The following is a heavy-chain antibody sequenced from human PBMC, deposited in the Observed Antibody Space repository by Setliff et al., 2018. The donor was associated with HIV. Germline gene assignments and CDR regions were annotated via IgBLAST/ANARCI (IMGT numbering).Heavy chain of an antibody. CDR1: GYTFIHFG. Sequence: ASVKVSCKASGYTFIHFGISWARQAPGQGLEWMGWISTYNGNTIYAQKFQGRVTMTTDTSTSTAYMELRSLRSDDTALYYCARDGFVDRATGTTHLDSWGQGTLVT. CDR3: ARDGFVDRATGTTHLDS. J-gene: IGHJ4*02. D-gene: IGHD1-1*01. V-gene: IGHV1-18*01. CDR2: ISTYNGNT.